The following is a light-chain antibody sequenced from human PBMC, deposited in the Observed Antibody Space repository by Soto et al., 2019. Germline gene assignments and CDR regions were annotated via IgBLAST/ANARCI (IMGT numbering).Light chain of an antibody. Sequence: EIVWTQSPVTLSLSTGDTATLSCRARERCVRYLSLYQQNPGQAPSLLLYDTSKRATAIPARFSSSGYGRDFTLTISRLVTEDFEVYYCQKRSNLPLTFGGGTTLEIK. J-gene: IGKJ4*01. CDR1: ERCVRY. CDR2: DTS. CDR3: QKRSNLPLT. V-gene: IGKV3-11*02.